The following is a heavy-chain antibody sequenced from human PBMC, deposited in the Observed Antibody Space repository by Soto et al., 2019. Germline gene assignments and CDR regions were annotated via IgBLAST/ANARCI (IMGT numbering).Heavy chain of an antibody. Sequence: GASVKVSCKASGGTFSSYAISWVRQAPGQGLEWMGGIIPIFGTANYAQKFQGRVTITADESTSTAYMELSSLRSEDTAVYYCARDSPTSIAVNYFDYWGQGTLVTVSS. J-gene: IGHJ4*02. CDR2: IIPIFGTA. D-gene: IGHD6-19*01. CDR1: GGTFSSYA. V-gene: IGHV1-69*13. CDR3: ARDSPTSIAVNYFDY.